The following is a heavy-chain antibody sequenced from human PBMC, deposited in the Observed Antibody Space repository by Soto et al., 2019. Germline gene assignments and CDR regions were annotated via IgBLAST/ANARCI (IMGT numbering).Heavy chain of an antibody. CDR2: ISYDGSNK. CDR1: GFTFSSYG. J-gene: IGHJ4*02. Sequence: GGSLRLSCAASGFTFSSYGMHWVRQAPGKGLEWVAVISYDGSNKYYADSVKGRFTISRDNSKNTLYLQMNSLRAEDTAVYYSAKHGIYSSGWVLDYWGQGTLVTVSS. D-gene: IGHD6-19*01. V-gene: IGHV3-30*18. CDR3: AKHGIYSSGWVLDY.